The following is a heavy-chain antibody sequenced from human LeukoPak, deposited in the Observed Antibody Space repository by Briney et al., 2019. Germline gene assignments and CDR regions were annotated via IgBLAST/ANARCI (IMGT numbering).Heavy chain of an antibody. D-gene: IGHD6-19*01. CDR2: INPSGGST. J-gene: IGHJ6*03. CDR3: ARGGYSSGWYEGGVDYYYYMDV. CDR1: GYTFTSYY. V-gene: IGHV1-46*03. Sequence: ASVKVSCKASGYTFTSYYMHWVRQAPGQGLEWMGIINPSGGSTSYAQKFQGRVTMTRDTSTSTVYMELSSLRSEDTAVYYCARGGYSSGWYEGGVDYYYYMDVWGKGTTVTVSS.